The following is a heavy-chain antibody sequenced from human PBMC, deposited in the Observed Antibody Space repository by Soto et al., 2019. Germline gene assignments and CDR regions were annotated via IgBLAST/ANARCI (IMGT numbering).Heavy chain of an antibody. V-gene: IGHV4-34*01. Sequence: SETLSLTCAVYGGSFSGYYWSWIRQPPGKGLEWIGEINHRGSTNYNPSLKSRVTISVDTSKNQLSLKLSSVTAADTAVYYCAREGYCSGGSCYSRTLDYWGQGTLVTVSS. J-gene: IGHJ4*02. CDR2: INHRGST. CDR3: AREGYCSGGSCYSRTLDY. D-gene: IGHD2-15*01. CDR1: GGSFSGYY.